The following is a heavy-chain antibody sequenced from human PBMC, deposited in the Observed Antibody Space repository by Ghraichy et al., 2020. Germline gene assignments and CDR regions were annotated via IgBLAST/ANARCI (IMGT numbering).Heavy chain of an antibody. CDR3: ARYNHGSFDY. CDR1: GFTFSTYW. CDR2: IKEDGSEK. D-gene: IGHD5-18*01. V-gene: IGHV3-7*03. J-gene: IGHJ4*02. Sequence: GGSLRLSCTVSGFTFSTYWMSWVRQAPGKGLEWVANIKEDGSEKYYVDPVKGRFTISRDNAKKSLYLQMNSLRAEDTAVYYCARYNHGSFDYWGQGILVTVSS.